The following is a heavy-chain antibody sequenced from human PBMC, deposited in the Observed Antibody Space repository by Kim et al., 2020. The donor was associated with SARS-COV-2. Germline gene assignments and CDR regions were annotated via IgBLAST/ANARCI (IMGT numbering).Heavy chain of an antibody. J-gene: IGHJ6*02. D-gene: IGHD2-21*01. CDR2: MNQDGSEI. CDR3: ARGADSETSWYNAIDL. V-gene: IGHV3-7*01. Sequence: GGSLRLSCTLSGFTFSNYWMSWVRQAPGKGLEWVANMNQDGSEIYYVDFVKGRFTISRDNAKNSFHLQMDSLRAEDTAVYFCARGADSETSWYNAIDLWGQGTTVTVSS. CDR1: GFTFSNYW.